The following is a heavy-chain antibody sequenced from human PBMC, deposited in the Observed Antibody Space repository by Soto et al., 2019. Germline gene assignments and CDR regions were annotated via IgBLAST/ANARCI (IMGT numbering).Heavy chain of an antibody. D-gene: IGHD2-15*01. V-gene: IGHV3-30-3*01. Sequence: SLRLSCAASGFTFSSYAMHWVRQTPGKGLEWVAVISYDGSNKYYADSVKGRFTISRDNSKNTLYLQMNSLRAEDTAVYYCARDPLNKYCSGGSCYFIWGQGTLVTVSS. CDR3: ARDPLNKYCSGGSCYFI. CDR1: GFTFSSYA. J-gene: IGHJ4*02. CDR2: ISYDGSNK.